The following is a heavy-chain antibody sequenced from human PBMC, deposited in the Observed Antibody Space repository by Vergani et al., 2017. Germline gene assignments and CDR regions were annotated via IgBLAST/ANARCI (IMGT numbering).Heavy chain of an antibody. CDR2: VNSNSGNP. D-gene: IGHD2-15*01. V-gene: IGHV7-4-1*02. Sequence: QVQLVQSGSEVKKPGASVKVSCRASGYTFTNYALNWVRQAPGQGLEWMGWVNSNSGNPTYAQGFKGRFVFSLDSSVSTSYLQINSLQPEDTAGYYCVRTPSGSCTGGSCYTGWFDPWVQGTLVTVSS. CDR3: VRTPSGSCTGGSCYTGWFDP. J-gene: IGHJ5*02. CDR1: GYTFTNYA.